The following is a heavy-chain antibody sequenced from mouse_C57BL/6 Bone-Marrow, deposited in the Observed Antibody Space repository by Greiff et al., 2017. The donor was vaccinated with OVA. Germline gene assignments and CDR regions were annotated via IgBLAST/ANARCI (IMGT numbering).Heavy chain of an antibody. CDR1: GFTFSDYY. CDR2: INYDGSST. D-gene: IGHD1-1*01. CDR3: ARAFYYGSSFDY. Sequence: EVQLVESEGGLVQPGSSMKLSCTASGFTFSDYYMAWVRQVPEKGLEWVANINYDGSSTYYLDSLKSRFIISRDNAKNILYLQMSNLKSEDTATYYCARAFYYGSSFDYWGQGTTLTVSS. V-gene: IGHV5-16*01. J-gene: IGHJ2*01.